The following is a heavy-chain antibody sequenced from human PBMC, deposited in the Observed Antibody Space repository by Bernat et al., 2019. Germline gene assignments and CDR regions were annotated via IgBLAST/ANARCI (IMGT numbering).Heavy chain of an antibody. J-gene: IGHJ3*02. CDR2: IWYDGSNK. D-gene: IGHD6-19*01. Sequence: QVQLVESGGGVVQPGRSLRLSCAASGFTFSSYGMHWVRQAPGKGLEWVAVIWYDGSNKYYADSVKGRFTISRDNSKNTLYLQMNSLRAEDTAVYYCARDILISGWGEEFDIWGQGTMVTVSS. CDR1: GFTFSSYG. V-gene: IGHV3-33*01. CDR3: ARDILISGWGEEFDI.